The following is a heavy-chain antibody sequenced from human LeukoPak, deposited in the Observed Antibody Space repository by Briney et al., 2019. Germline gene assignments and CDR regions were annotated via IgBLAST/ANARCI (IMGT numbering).Heavy chain of an antibody. V-gene: IGHV1-18*04. D-gene: IGHD5-12*01. CDR1: GDSFTNYG. CDR2: LNTYSGNT. CDR3: ARDRDTGYDCGY. J-gene: IGHJ4*02. Sequence: ASVKVSCKASGDSFTNYGISWVRQAPGQGLEWMGWLNTYSGNTNYAQKFQGRVTMTTDTSTSTVFMEMRSLRSDDTAVYFCARDRDTGYDCGYWGQGTLVTVSS.